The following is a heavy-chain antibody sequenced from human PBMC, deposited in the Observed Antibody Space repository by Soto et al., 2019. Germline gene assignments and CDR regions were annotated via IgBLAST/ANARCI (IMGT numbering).Heavy chain of an antibody. CDR1: GYTFTSYD. D-gene: IGHD4-17*01. CDR3: ARTLYGDNVDY. CDR2: MNPNSGNT. V-gene: IGHV1-8*01. Sequence: QVQLVQSGAEVKKPGASVKGSCKASGYTFTSYDINWVRQATGQGLEWMGGMNPNSGNTGYAQKFQGRVTRTRTSLITTAYMELASLRSEATAGYYCARTLYGDNVDYWAQGPLVTVSS. J-gene: IGHJ4*02.